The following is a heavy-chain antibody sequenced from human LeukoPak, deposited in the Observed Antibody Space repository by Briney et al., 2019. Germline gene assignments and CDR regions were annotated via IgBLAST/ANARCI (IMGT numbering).Heavy chain of an antibody. V-gene: IGHV1-69*06. CDR2: IIHIFGTA. D-gene: IGHD5-12*01. Sequence: SVKVSCKASVGTFSSYAIRWVRQPPGQGLEGMGGIIHIFGTANYAQKFQRRDTITADKSTSTAYMELSSVRSEDTAVYYCARATGYSGYDLVSSFDYWGQGTLVTVSS. CDR3: ARATGYSGYDLVSSFDY. CDR1: VGTFSSYA. J-gene: IGHJ4*02.